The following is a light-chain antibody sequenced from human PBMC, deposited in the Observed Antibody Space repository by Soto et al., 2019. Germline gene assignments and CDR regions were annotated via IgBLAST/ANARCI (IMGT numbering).Light chain of an antibody. CDR2: EVS. Sequence: QSALAQPASVSGSPGQSITISCTGTSSDVGGHKYVSWYQQHPDKAPKVLIFEVSNRPSGISNRFSGSKSGNTASLTISRLQAEDEADYYCSSYTSSTTSVVFGGGTKVTVL. J-gene: IGLJ2*01. V-gene: IGLV2-14*01. CDR1: SSDVGGHKY. CDR3: SSYTSSTTSVV.